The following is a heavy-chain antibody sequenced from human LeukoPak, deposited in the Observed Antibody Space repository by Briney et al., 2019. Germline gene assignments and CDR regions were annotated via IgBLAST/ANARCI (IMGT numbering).Heavy chain of an antibody. V-gene: IGHV3-30-3*01. CDR1: GFTFSSYW. Sequence: GGSLRLSCAASGFTFSSYWMSWVRQAPGKGLEWVAVISYDGSNKYYADSVKGRFTISRDNSKNTLYLQMNNLRAEDTAVYYCARDREYYDSSGYSWFDPWGQGTLVTVSS. D-gene: IGHD3-22*01. J-gene: IGHJ5*02. CDR3: ARDREYYDSSGYSWFDP. CDR2: ISYDGSNK.